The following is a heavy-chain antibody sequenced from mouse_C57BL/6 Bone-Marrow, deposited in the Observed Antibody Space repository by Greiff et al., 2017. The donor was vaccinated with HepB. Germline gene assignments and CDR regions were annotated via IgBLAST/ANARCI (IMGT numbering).Heavy chain of an antibody. D-gene: IGHD2-3*01. J-gene: IGHJ1*03. CDR1: GFSLSTFGMG. V-gene: IGHV8-8*01. CDR3: ARIAGGFYDGHWYFDV. CDR2: IWWDDDK. Sequence: QVQLQQSGPGILQPSQTLSLTCSFSGFSLSTFGMGVGWIRQPSGKGLEWLAHIWWDDDKYYNPALKSRLTISKDTSKNQVFLKIANVDTADTATYYCARIAGGFYDGHWYFDVWGTGTTVTVSS.